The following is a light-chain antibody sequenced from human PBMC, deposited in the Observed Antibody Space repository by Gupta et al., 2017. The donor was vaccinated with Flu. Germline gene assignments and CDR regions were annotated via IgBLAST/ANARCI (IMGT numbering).Light chain of an antibody. CDR2: GAS. CDR3: QQYGRSPPLT. CDR1: QSVSSSY. Sequence: EIVLTQSPGTLSLSPGERATLSCRASQSVSSSYLGWYQQKPGQAPRLLIYGASSRATGIPDRFSGSGSGTDCALTISRLEPEDFAVYYCQQYGRSPPLTFGQGTKVEIK. J-gene: IGKJ1*01. V-gene: IGKV3-20*01.